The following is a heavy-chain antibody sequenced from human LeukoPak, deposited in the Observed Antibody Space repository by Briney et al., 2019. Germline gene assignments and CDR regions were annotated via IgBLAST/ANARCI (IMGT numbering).Heavy chain of an antibody. CDR3: ARAKHYDFWSGSKMGLDYYYYMDV. V-gene: IGHV4-59*11. CDR1: GGSISSHY. J-gene: IGHJ6*03. Sequence: SETLSLTCTVSGGSISSHYWSWIRQPPGKGLEWIGYIYYSGSTNYNPSLKSRVTISVDTSKNQFSLKLSSVTAADTAVYYCARAKHYDFWSGSKMGLDYYYYMDVWGKGTTVTVSS. CDR2: IYYSGST. D-gene: IGHD3-3*01.